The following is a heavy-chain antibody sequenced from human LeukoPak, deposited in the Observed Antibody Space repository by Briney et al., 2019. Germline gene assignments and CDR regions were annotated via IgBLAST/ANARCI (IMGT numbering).Heavy chain of an antibody. D-gene: IGHD5-12*01. Sequence: GRSLRLSCAASGFIFTHYGMHWVRQAPGKGLEWVAIIWYDGSNIYYVDSVKGRFTISRDNSKNTLFLQMNSLRAEDTAVYYCVRGRGESGYDYFDYWAREPWSPSPQ. J-gene: IGHJ4*02. V-gene: IGHV3-33*01. CDR1: GFIFTHYG. CDR2: IWYDGSNI. CDR3: VRGRGESGYDYFDY.